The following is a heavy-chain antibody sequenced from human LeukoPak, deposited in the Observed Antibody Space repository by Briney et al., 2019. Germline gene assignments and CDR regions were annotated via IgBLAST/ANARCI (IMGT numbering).Heavy chain of an antibody. CDR2: ISGSVGST. CDR1: GFTFSSYA. CDR3: AKDPGSSWTAVDY. D-gene: IGHD6-13*01. J-gene: IGHJ4*02. Sequence: PRGSLRLSCAASGFTFSSYAMSWVRQAPGKGLEWVSAISGSVGSTYYADSVKGRFSISRNSSKNTLYLQMNSLRAEDTAVYYCAKDPGSSWTAVDYWGQGTLVTVSS. V-gene: IGHV3-23*01.